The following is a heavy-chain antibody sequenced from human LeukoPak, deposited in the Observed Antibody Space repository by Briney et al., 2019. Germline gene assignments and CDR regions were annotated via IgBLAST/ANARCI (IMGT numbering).Heavy chain of an antibody. D-gene: IGHD5-12*01. CDR1: GYTLTSYG. V-gene: IGHV1-18*01. CDR3: TSTGYSGHDPLHY. CDR2: ISAYNGNT. J-gene: IGHJ4*02. Sequence: ASVKVSCKASGYTLTSYGISWVRQAPGQGLEWMGWISAYNGNTKYAQTLQGRVTMTTDTSTSTAYMELRSLRSDDTAVYYCTSTGYSGHDPLHYWGRGTLVPVSS.